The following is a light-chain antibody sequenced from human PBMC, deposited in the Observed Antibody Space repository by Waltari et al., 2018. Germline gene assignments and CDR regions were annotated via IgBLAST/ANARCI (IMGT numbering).Light chain of an antibody. CDR1: QSVRSSY. J-gene: IGKJ3*01. CDR2: GAS. Sequence: ETVLTQSPGTLSLSPGEGATLSCRASQSVRSSYLAWYQQKPGQAPRLLIYGASSRATGIPDRFSGSRSGTDFTLTISRLEPEDFAVYYCQQYVNTRLTFGPGTKVDIK. CDR3: QQYVNTRLT. V-gene: IGKV3-20*01.